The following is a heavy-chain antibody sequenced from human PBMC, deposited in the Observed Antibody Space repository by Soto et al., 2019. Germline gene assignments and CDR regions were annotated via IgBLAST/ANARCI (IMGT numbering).Heavy chain of an antibody. V-gene: IGHV3-33*01. CDR1: GFTFSNYG. Sequence: GGSLRLSCAASGFTFSNYGMHWVRQAPGKGLEWVAVIWYDGSKKHYADSVKGRFTISRDNSKNTMYLQMNSLRAEDTAVYYCTRGNGHSSGWYDYWGQGTQVTVSS. D-gene: IGHD6-19*01. J-gene: IGHJ4*02. CDR3: TRGNGHSSGWYDY. CDR2: IWYDGSKK.